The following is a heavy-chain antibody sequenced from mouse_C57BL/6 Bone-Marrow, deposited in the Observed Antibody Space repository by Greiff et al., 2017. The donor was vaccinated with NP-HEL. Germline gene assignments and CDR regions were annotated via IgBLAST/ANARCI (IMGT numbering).Heavy chain of an antibody. CDR1: GYAFTNYL. V-gene: IGHV1-54*01. CDR2: INPGSGGT. Sequence: VQLQQSGAELVRPGTSVKVSCKASGYAFTNYLIAWVKQRPGQGLEWIGVINPGSGGTNYNEKFKGKATLTADKSSSTAYMQLSSLTSEDAAVYFCARGELRLPAWFAYWGQGTLVTVSA. J-gene: IGHJ3*01. CDR3: ARGELRLPAWFAY. D-gene: IGHD3-2*02.